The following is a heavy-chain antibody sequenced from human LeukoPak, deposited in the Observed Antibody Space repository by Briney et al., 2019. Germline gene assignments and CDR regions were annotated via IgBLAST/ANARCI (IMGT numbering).Heavy chain of an antibody. CDR1: GFTFSSYA. Sequence: GGSLRLSGAASGFTFSSYAMSWVRQAPGKGLEWVSAISGSGGSTYYTDSVKGRFTISRDNSKNTLYLQMNSLRAEDTAVYYCARLDCSSTSCYTGHSFDYWGQGTLVTVSS. V-gene: IGHV3-23*01. CDR2: ISGSGGST. D-gene: IGHD2-2*02. J-gene: IGHJ4*02. CDR3: ARLDCSSTSCYTGHSFDY.